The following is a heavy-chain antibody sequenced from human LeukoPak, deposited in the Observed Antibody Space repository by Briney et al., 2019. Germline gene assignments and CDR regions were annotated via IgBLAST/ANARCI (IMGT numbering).Heavy chain of an antibody. CDR1: GFTFSSYA. Sequence: GGSLRLSCSASGFTFSSYAMHWVRQAPGKGLEYVSAISSNGGSTYYAGSVKGRFTISRDNSKNTLYLQMSSLRAEDTAVYYCVKVGAYNWNDGPFDYWGQGTLVTVSS. CDR2: ISSNGGST. D-gene: IGHD1-1*01. CDR3: VKVGAYNWNDGPFDY. V-gene: IGHV3-64D*09. J-gene: IGHJ4*02.